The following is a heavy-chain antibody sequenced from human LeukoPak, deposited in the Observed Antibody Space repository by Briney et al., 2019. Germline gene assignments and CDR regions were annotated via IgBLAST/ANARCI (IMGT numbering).Heavy chain of an antibody. J-gene: IGHJ4*02. V-gene: IGHV3-33*05. CDR1: GFIFSSDD. Sequence: GGSLRLFCAASGFIFSSDDMHWVRQAPGKGLEWVAGIQSNGRNKYYVDSVKGRFAISRDNSKSTLYLQVNSLRVEDTALYYCARESEGGTGTSCPDYWGQGTLVTVSS. CDR2: IQSNGRNK. CDR3: ARESEGGTGTSCPDY. D-gene: IGHD2-2*01.